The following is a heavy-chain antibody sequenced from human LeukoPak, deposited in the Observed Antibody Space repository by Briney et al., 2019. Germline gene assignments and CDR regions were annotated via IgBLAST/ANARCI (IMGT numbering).Heavy chain of an antibody. Sequence: GALRLSCAASGFTFSSYSMNWVRPAPGKGLEWVSSIISSSSYIYYADSVKGRFTISRDNAKNSLYLQMNSLRAEDTAVYYCARDSAYSYGYTGWFDPWGQGTLVTVSS. CDR1: GFTFSSYS. CDR3: ARDSAYSYGYTGWFDP. D-gene: IGHD5-18*01. V-gene: IGHV3-21*01. CDR2: IISSSSYI. J-gene: IGHJ5*02.